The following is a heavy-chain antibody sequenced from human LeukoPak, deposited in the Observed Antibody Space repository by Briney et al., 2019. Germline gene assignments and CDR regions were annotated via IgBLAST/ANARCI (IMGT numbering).Heavy chain of an antibody. Sequence: ASVKVSFKASGYTFTSYGIGWVRQAPGQGLEWMGWISTYNGMRNYAQKFQDRVTMTTDTSTSTAYMELRSLRSDDTAIYHCAKNYYYDNTGYWGAFDIWGQGTMVTVSS. D-gene: IGHD3-22*01. CDR3: AKNYYYDNTGYWGAFDI. V-gene: IGHV1-18*01. J-gene: IGHJ3*02. CDR1: GYTFTSYG. CDR2: ISTYNGMR.